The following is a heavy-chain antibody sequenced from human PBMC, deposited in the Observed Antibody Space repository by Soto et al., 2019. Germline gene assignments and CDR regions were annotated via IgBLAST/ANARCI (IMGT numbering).Heavy chain of an antibody. CDR1: GGSINSGDFF. CDR3: ARSPGYFTISSLDP. J-gene: IGHJ5*02. V-gene: IGHV4-39*01. D-gene: IGHD2-8*01. CDR2: IYSSGST. Sequence: SETLSLTCTVSGGSINSGDFFWGWIRQPPGKGLEWIGSIYSSGSTYYKSSLKSRLTVSADTSKNQFSLTLSSVTAADTAVYFCARSPGYFTISSLDPWGQGTLVTVSS.